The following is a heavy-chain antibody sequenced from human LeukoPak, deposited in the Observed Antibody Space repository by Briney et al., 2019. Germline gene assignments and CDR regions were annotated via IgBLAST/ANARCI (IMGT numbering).Heavy chain of an antibody. V-gene: IGHV1-18*01. CDR1: GYTFTSYG. CDR3: ARDNPWTTSLYYYYGMDV. D-gene: IGHD3/OR15-3a*01. Sequence: GASVKVSCKASGYTFTSYGISWVRQAPGQGLEWMGWISAYNGNTNYAQKLQGRVTMTTDTSTSTAYMEVRSLRSDDTAVYYCARDNPWTTSLYYYYGMDVWGQGTTVTVSS. J-gene: IGHJ6*02. CDR2: ISAYNGNT.